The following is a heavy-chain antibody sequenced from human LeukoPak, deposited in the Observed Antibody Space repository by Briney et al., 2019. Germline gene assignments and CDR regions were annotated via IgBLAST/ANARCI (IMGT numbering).Heavy chain of an antibody. Sequence: SETLSLTCTVSGGSFSSNTYYWGWIRLPPGKGLELIGSISYSGTTYYNPSLKSRVTISVDTSKSQFSLKLSSVTAADTAVYFCASHTYQGAFDIWGQGTMVTVSS. V-gene: IGHV4-39*01. CDR1: GGSFSSNTYY. CDR2: ISYSGTT. D-gene: IGHD2-2*01. J-gene: IGHJ3*02. CDR3: ASHTYQGAFDI.